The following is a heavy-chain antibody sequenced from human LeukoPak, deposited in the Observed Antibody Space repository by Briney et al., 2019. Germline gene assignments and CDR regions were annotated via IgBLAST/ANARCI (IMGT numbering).Heavy chain of an antibody. J-gene: IGHJ4*01. CDR2: ICWNSGII. CDR1: GFAFDDYA. Sequence: GGSLRLSCAASGFAFDDYAMRWVREAPGKGLGWGSGICWNSGIIDDEDSVKAPFTIARANAKKSLYLQMNSLRAEDTPLYYCAKGYEAIAGFRELGSRGAFDYCGQGTLVTVSA. V-gene: IGHV3-9*01. CDR3: AKGYEAIAGFRELGSRGAFDY. D-gene: IGHD1-26*01.